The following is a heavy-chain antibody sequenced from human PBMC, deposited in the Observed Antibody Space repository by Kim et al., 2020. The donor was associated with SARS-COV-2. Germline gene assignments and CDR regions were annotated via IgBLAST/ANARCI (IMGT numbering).Heavy chain of an antibody. D-gene: IGHD6-13*01. J-gene: IGHJ6*02. V-gene: IGHV4-34*01. Sequence: SETLSLTCAVYGGSFSGYYWSWIRQPPGKGLEWIGEINHSGSTNYNPSLKSRVTISVDTSKNQFSLKLSSVTAADTAVYYCARGPNRRTNRIAAAGTYYYYGMDVWGQGTTVTVSS. CDR3: ARGPNRRTNRIAAAGTYYYYGMDV. CDR2: INHSGST. CDR1: GGSFSGYY.